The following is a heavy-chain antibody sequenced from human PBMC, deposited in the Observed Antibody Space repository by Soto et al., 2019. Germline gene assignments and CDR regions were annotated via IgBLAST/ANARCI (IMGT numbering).Heavy chain of an antibody. Sequence: PGGSLRLSCAASGFSVSRNYMSWVRQAPGKGLEWVSVIYSGGNTNYADSVKGRLTISRDISKNTVYLQMNSLRAEDTAVYYCARARSGNYFYYGLDVWGQGTTVTVSS. CDR2: IYSGGNT. J-gene: IGHJ6*02. CDR3: ARARSGNYFYYGLDV. D-gene: IGHD1-26*01. CDR1: GFSVSRNY. V-gene: IGHV3-53*01.